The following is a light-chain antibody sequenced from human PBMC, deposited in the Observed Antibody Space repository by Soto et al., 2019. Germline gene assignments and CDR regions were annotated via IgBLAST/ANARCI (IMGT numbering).Light chain of an antibody. Sequence: QSVLTQPASVSGSPGQSITISCTGTSNDVGSYNVVSWYQQHPGKAPKLLIYEVNKRPSGVSNRFSGSKSGNTASLTISGLQAEDEGDYHCCSYAGDSTGVFGGGTQLTVL. CDR3: CSYAGDSTGV. CDR2: EVN. CDR1: SNDVGSYNV. V-gene: IGLV2-23*02. J-gene: IGLJ7*01.